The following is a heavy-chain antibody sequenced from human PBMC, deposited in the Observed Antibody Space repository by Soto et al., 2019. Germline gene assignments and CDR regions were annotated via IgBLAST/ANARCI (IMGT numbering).Heavy chain of an antibody. CDR2: ISGYNGDT. D-gene: IGHD2-8*01. CDR3: AKNGQPPYYYYGMDV. CDR1: GYTFTRYG. J-gene: IGHJ6*02. Sequence: QGQLVQSGAEVKKPGASVKVSCKASGYTFTRYGISWVRQAPGQGLEGMGWISGYNGDTKYAQKFKGRVTMTVDTSTTTAYMELRSLTSDDRAVYYCAKNGQPPYYYYGMDVWGQGTTVTVSS. V-gene: IGHV1-18*01.